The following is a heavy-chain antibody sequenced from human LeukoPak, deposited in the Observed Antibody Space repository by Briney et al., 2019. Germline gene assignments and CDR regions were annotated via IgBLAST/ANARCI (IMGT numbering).Heavy chain of an antibody. CDR3: ARDQYDFWSGYLYYYYYGMDV. J-gene: IGHJ6*02. CDR1: GFTFSSYS. V-gene: IGHV3-30*03. D-gene: IGHD3-3*01. CDR2: ISYDGSNK. Sequence: GGSLRLSCAASGFTFSSYSMNWVRQAPGKGLEWVAVISYDGSNKYYADSVKGRFTISRDNSKNTLYLQMNSLRAEDTAVYYCARDQYDFWSGYLYYYYYGMDVWGQGTTVTVSS.